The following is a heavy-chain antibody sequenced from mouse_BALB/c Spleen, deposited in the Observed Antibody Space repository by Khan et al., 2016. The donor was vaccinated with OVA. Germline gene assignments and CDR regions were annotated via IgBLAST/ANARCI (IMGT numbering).Heavy chain of an antibody. CDR1: GYTFPDYE. V-gene: IGHV1-15*01. CDR2: IDPKTGVT. J-gene: IGHJ3*01. CDR3: TRSTLAY. Sequence: QVRLQQSGAELVRPGASVTLSCKASGYTFPDYELPWVKQTPLLALEGIGVIDPKTGVTASNQKSKGKATLPADKSSSTAYMELRSLTSEDSAVYYCTRSTLAYWGQGTLVTVSA.